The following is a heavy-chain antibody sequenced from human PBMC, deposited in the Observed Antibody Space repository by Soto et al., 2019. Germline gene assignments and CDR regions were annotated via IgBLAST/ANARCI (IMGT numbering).Heavy chain of an antibody. CDR2: IIPIFGTA. CDR3: ASHLDYGGNSDNTDY. V-gene: IGHV1-69*01. Sequence: QVQLVQSGAEVKKPGSSVKVSCKASGGTFSSYAISWVRQAPGQGLEWLGGIIPIFGTANYAQKFQGRGKITAAEATSTAYMELSRLKSEDTAVYFCASHLDYGGNSDNTDYWGQGTLVTVSS. D-gene: IGHD4-17*01. CDR1: GGTFSSYA. J-gene: IGHJ4*02.